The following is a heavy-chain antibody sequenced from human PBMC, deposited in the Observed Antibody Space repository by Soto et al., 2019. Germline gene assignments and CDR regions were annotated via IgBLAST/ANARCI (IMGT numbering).Heavy chain of an antibody. Sequence: GESLKISCKGSGYSFTSYWIGWVRQMPGKGLEWMGIIYPGDSDTRYSPSFQGQVTISADKSISTAYLQWSSLKASDTAMYYCASTSIAAAGKDYNCFDLCGQGTLVTGSS. J-gene: IGHJ5*02. D-gene: IGHD6-13*01. CDR2: IYPGDSDT. V-gene: IGHV5-51*01. CDR3: ASTSIAAAGKDYNCFDL. CDR1: GYSFTSYW.